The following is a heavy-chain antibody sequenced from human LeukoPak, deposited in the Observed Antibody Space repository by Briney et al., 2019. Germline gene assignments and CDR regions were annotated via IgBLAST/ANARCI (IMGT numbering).Heavy chain of an antibody. D-gene: IGHD1/OR15-1a*01. J-gene: IGHJ4*02. CDR2: IYSSGYT. Sequence: SETLSLTCTVSGGAIGSHYWNWIRQPAGKGLEWIGRIYSSGYTNDNPFLKSRITMSVDMSKNQFSLRLNSVTAADTAVYYCARGEHSVDSWGQGMLVTVSS. CDR1: GGAIGSHY. CDR3: ARGEHSVDS. V-gene: IGHV4-4*07.